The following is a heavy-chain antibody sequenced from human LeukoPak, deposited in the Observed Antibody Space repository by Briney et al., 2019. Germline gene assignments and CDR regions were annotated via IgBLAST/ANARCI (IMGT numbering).Heavy chain of an antibody. Sequence: SETLSLTCTVSGGSISSYHWNWIRQSPGKGPEWIGYIYYSGSTNYNPSLKSRVTISVDTSKNQFSLKLSSVTAADTAVYYCARDIVVVPAAMELELNDYWGQGTLVTVSS. V-gene: IGHV4-59*01. CDR2: IYYSGST. CDR3: ARDIVVVPAAMELELNDY. D-gene: IGHD2-2*01. J-gene: IGHJ4*02. CDR1: GGSISSYH.